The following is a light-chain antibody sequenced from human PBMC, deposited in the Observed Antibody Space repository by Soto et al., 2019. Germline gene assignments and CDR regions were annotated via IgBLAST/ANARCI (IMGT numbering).Light chain of an antibody. CDR3: SSFAGINNLL. V-gene: IGLV2-8*01. CDR1: SSDVGAYDY. Sequence: QSVLTQPPSASGSPGQSVTISCTGTSSDVGAYDYVSWYQQHPGKAPKLMIYEVSQWPSGVPDRFSGSKSGNTASLTISGLQAEDEGDYYCSSFAGINNLLFGGGTKLTVL. J-gene: IGLJ2*01. CDR2: EVS.